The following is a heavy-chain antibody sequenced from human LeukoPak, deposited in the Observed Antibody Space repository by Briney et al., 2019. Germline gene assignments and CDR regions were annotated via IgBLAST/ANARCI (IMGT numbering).Heavy chain of an antibody. CDR3: TSSYPSSYYFDY. CDR1: GFTFDDYG. Sequence: GGSLRLSCAASGFTFDDYGMSWVRQAPGKGLEWVSGINWNGGSTGYADSVKGRFTISRDNAKNSLYLQMNSLRAEDTAVYYCTSSYPSSYYFDYWGQGTLVTVSS. V-gene: IGHV3-20*04. D-gene: IGHD3-16*02. CDR2: INWNGGST. J-gene: IGHJ4*02.